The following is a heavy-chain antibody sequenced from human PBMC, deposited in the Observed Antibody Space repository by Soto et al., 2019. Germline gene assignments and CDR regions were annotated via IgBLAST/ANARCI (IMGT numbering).Heavy chain of an antibody. J-gene: IGHJ6*02. D-gene: IGHD1-7*01. V-gene: IGHV1-8*01. Sequence: ASVKVSCKASGYTFTSYDINWVRQATGQGLEWMGWMNPNSGNTGYAQKFQGWVTMTRDTSISTAYMELSRLRSDDTAVYYCARGENYGAGDYYYYGMDVWGQGTTVTVS. CDR2: MNPNSGNT. CDR1: GYTFTSYD. CDR3: ARGENYGAGDYYYYGMDV.